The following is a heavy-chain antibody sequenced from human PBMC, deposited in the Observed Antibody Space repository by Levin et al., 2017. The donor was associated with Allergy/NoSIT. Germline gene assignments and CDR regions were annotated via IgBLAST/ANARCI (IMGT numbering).Heavy chain of an antibody. V-gene: IGHV3-66*04. CDR1: GFTVSSNY. CDR3: ARQISPAKEAY. Sequence: PGGSLRLSCAASGFTVSSNYMSWVRQAPGKGLEWVSVIYSGGSTYYADSVKGRFTISRDNSKNTLYLQMNSLRAEDTAVYYCARQISPAKEAYWGQGTLVTVSS. J-gene: IGHJ4*02. CDR2: IYSGGST.